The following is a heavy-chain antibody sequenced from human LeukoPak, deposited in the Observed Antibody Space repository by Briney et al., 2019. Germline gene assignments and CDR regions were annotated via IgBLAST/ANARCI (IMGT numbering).Heavy chain of an antibody. CDR1: GYTFTSYY. CDR2: INPSGGST. V-gene: IGHV1-46*01. CDR3: ARNAEALVWFGELYLDY. Sequence: GASVKASCKASGYTFTSYYMHWVRQAPGQGLEWMGIINPSGGSTSYAQKFQGRVTMTRDTSTSTVYMELSSLRSEDTAVYYCARNAEALVWFGELYLDYWGQGTLVTVSS. J-gene: IGHJ4*02. D-gene: IGHD3-10*01.